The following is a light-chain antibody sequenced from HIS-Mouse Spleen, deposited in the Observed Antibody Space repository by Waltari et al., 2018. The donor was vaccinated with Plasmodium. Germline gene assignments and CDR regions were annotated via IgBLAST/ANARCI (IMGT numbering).Light chain of an antibody. CDR1: LCVSCY. Sequence: EIVLTQSPATLSLSPGDRATLSCRASLCVSCYLAWYQQKPGQAPRLLIYDASNRATGIPARFSGSGSGTDFTLTISSLEPEDFAVYYCQQRSNWPPTFGQGTRLEIK. CDR3: QQRSNWPPT. CDR2: DAS. V-gene: IGKV3-11*01. J-gene: IGKJ5*01.